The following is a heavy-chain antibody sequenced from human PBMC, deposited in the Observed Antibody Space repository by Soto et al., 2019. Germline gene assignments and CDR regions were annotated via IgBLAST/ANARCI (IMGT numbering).Heavy chain of an antibody. J-gene: IGHJ4*02. V-gene: IGHV3-9*01. CDR1: GFTFDDYA. CDR2: ISWGSGSI. Sequence: EVQLVESGGGLVQPGRSLRLSCAASGFTFDDYAMHWVLQAPGKGLERVSGISWGSGSIDYADSVKGRFTISRDNAKNSLYLQMNSLRAEDTGLYYCAKDAAYYFDYWGQGTLVTVSS. D-gene: IGHD6-25*01. CDR3: AKDAAYYFDY.